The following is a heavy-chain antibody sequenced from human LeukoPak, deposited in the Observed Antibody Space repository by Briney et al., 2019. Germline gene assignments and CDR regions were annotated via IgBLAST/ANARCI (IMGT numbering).Heavy chain of an antibody. J-gene: IGHJ4*02. CDR2: ITGSGGST. V-gene: IGHV3-23*01. CDR1: GFTFSTYA. D-gene: IGHD2-2*01. CDR3: AKGTGSSTSCYDY. Sequence: GGSLRPSCAASGFTFSTYAMSWVRQAPGKGLEWVSGITGSGGSTYYADSVKGRFTISRDNSKNTLYLQINSLRAEDTAVYYCAKGTGSSTSCYDYWGQGALVTVSS.